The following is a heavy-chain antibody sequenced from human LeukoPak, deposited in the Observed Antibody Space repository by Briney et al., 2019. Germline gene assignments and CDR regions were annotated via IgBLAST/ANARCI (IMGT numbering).Heavy chain of an antibody. CDR1: GFTFGSYG. CDR3: AEERTDYALDY. D-gene: IGHD4-17*01. J-gene: IGHJ4*02. V-gene: IGHV3-30*18. CDR2: ISYDGSNK. Sequence: GRSLRLSCAASGFTFGSYGIHWVRQAPGKGLEWVAVISYDGSNKYYADSVKGRFTISRDNSKNTLYLQVNSLRAEDTAVYYCAEERTDYALDYWGQGTLVTVSS.